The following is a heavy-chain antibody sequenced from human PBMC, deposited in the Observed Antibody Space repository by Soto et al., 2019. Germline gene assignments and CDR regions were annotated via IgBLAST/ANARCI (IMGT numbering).Heavy chain of an antibody. CDR2: IIPIFGTA. CDR1: GGTFSSYA. V-gene: IGHV1-69*13. CDR3: ASQRPPYSSSWSIDY. D-gene: IGHD6-13*01. Sequence: GASVKVSCKASGGTFSSYAISWVRQAPGQGLEWMGGIIPIFGTANYAQKFQGRVTITADESTSTAYMELSSLRSEDTAVYYCASQRPPYSSSWSIDYWGQGTLVTVSS. J-gene: IGHJ4*02.